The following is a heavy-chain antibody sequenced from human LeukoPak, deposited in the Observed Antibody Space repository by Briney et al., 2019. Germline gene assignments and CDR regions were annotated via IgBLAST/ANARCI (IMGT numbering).Heavy chain of an antibody. D-gene: IGHD5-12*01. CDR2: IYHSGST. CDR3: ARHGVATMGYYYYMDV. Sequence: SETLSLTCTVSGYSISSGYYWGWIRQPPGKGLEWIGNIYHSGSTYYNPSLKSRVTISVDTSKNYFSLKLSSVTAADTAVHYCARHGVATMGYYYYMDVWGKGTTVTVSS. J-gene: IGHJ6*03. V-gene: IGHV4-38-2*02. CDR1: GYSISSGYY.